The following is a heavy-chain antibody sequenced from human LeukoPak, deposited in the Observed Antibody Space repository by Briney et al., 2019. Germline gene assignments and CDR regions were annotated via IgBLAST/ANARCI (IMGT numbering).Heavy chain of an antibody. Sequence: SETLSLTCTVSGGSISSSSYYWGWIRQPPGKGLEWIGSIYYSGSTYYNPSLKSRVTISVDTSKNQFSLKLSSVTAADTAVYYCARFPGQWLPWFDPWGQGTLVTVSS. J-gene: IGHJ5*02. CDR2: IYYSGST. D-gene: IGHD6-19*01. V-gene: IGHV4-39*01. CDR1: GGSISSSSYY. CDR3: ARFPGQWLPWFDP.